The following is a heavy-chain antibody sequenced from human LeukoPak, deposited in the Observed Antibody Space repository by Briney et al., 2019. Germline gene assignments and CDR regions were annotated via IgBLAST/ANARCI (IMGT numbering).Heavy chain of an antibody. J-gene: IGHJ4*02. CDR2: INHSGST. Sequence: TPSETLSLTCAVYGGSFSGYYWSWIRQPPGKGLEWIGEINHSGSTNYNPSLKSRVTISVDTSKNQFSLKLSSVTAADTAVYYCARSVAAMRPFDYWGQGTLVTVSS. D-gene: IGHD5-18*01. CDR1: GGSFSGYY. V-gene: IGHV4-34*01. CDR3: ARSVAAMRPFDY.